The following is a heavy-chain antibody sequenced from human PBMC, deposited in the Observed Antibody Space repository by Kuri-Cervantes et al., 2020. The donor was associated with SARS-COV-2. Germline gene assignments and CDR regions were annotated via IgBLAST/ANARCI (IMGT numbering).Heavy chain of an antibody. J-gene: IGHJ5*02. D-gene: IGHD1-1*01. CDR1: GGSFSGYY. CDR2: INHSGST. Sequence: GSLRLSCAVYGGSFSGYYWSWSRHPPGKGLEWIGEINHSGSTNYNPSPNSRVTISVDTSKNQFSLKLSSVTAADTAVYACARVGTNWRYGRWWVGPWGKGTLVTVSS. V-gene: IGHV4-34*01. CDR3: ARVGTNWRYGRWWVGP.